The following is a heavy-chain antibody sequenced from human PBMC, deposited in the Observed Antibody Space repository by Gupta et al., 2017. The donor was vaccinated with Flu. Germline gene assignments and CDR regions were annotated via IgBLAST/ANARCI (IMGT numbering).Heavy chain of an antibody. CDR1: SSYG. Sequence: SSYGMHWVRQAPGKGLEWVAVIWYDGSNKYYADSVKGRFTISRDNSKNTLYLQMNSLRAEDTAVYYCARDTAVTTLLLDYGGQGTLVTVSS. CDR3: ARDTAVTTLLLDY. CDR2: IWYDGSNK. J-gene: IGHJ4*02. V-gene: IGHV3-33*01. D-gene: IGHD4-17*01.